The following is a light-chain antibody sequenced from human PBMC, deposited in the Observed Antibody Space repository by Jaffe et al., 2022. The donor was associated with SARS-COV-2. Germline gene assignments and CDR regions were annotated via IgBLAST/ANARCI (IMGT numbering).Light chain of an antibody. J-gene: IGLJ3*02. CDR1: SSDVGGYNY. V-gene: IGLV2-11*01. Sequence: QSALTQPRSVSGSPGQSVTISCTGTSSDVGGYNYVSWYQQHPGEAPKLMIYDVTERPSGVPDRFSGSKSGNTASLTISGLQAEDEADYYCCSYAGIYTWVFGGGTKLTVL. CDR3: CSYAGIYTWV. CDR2: DVT.